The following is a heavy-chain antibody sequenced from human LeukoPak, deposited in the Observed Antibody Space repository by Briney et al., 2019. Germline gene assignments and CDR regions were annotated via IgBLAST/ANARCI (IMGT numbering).Heavy chain of an antibody. D-gene: IGHD6-13*01. CDR1: GDSVSSNSAA. CDR2: TYYGSKWYN. Sequence: SQTLSLTCAISGDSVSSNSAAWNWIRQSPSRGLEWLGRTYYGSKWYNDYAVSVKSRITINPDTSKNQFSLQLNSVTPEDTAVYYCARDLGALFGGSSSWYGYYYYMDVWGKGTTVTVSS. J-gene: IGHJ6*03. V-gene: IGHV6-1*01. CDR3: ARDLGALFGGSSSWYGYYYYMDV.